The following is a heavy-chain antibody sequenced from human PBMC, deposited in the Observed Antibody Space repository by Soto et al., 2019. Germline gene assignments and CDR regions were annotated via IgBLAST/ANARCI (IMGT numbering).Heavy chain of an antibody. Sequence: QVQLVQSGAEVKKPGSSVKVSCKASGGTFSSYAISWVRQAPGQGLEWMGGIIPIFGTANYAQKFQGRVTITADESTSTAYMELSSLRSEDTAVYYWARDPGYSSSSISPPFDYWGQGTLVTVSS. D-gene: IGHD6-6*01. V-gene: IGHV1-69*12. J-gene: IGHJ4*02. CDR3: ARDPGYSSSSISPPFDY. CDR1: GGTFSSYA. CDR2: IIPIFGTA.